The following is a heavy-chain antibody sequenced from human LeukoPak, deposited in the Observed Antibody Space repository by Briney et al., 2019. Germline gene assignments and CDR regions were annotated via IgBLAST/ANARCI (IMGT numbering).Heavy chain of an antibody. CDR2: VYYSGST. CDR3: ATPGPYYYDSSGYYR. CDR1: GGSITSSSYY. Sequence: SETLSLTCTASGGSITSSSYYWGWIRQPPGKGLEWIGSVYYSGSTYYNPSLKSRVTISVDTSKNQFSLKLSSVTAADTAVYYCATPGPYYYDSSGYYRWGQGTLVTVSS. J-gene: IGHJ4*02. V-gene: IGHV4-39*01. D-gene: IGHD3-22*01.